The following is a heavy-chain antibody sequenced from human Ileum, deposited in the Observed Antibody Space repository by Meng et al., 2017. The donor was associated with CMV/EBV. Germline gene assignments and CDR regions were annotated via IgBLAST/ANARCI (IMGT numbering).Heavy chain of an antibody. J-gene: IGHJ6*02. D-gene: IGHD2-15*01. Sequence: GESLKISCAASGFTFSSYSMNWVRQAPGKGLEWVSYISSSSSTIYYADSMKGRFTISRDNAKNSLYLQMNSLRAEDTAVYYCAREVAGSGMDVWGQGTMVTVSS. V-gene: IGHV3-48*04. CDR2: ISSSSSTI. CDR3: AREVAGSGMDV. CDR1: GFTFSSYS.